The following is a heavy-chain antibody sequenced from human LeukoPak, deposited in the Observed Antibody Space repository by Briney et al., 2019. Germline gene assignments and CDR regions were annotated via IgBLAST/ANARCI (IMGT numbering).Heavy chain of an antibody. CDR2: IRSKAYGGTT. Sequence: TGRSLRLSCTASGFTFGDYAMSWFRQAPGKGLEWVGFIRSKAYGGTTEYAASVKGRFTISRDDSKNTLYLQLNSLKSEDTAEYFCTTDRSIAARPLFDYWGQGILVTVSS. V-gene: IGHV3-49*03. J-gene: IGHJ4*02. CDR3: TTDRSIAARPLFDY. CDR1: GFTFGDYA. D-gene: IGHD6-6*01.